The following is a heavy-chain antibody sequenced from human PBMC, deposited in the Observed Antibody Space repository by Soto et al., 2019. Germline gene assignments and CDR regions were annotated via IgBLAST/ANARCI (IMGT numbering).Heavy chain of an antibody. CDR2: IGTAGDT. CDR3: ARGAAAGTDYYYYYGMDV. D-gene: IGHD6-13*01. V-gene: IGHV3-13*01. Sequence: PGGSLRLSCAASGFTFSSYDMHWVRQATGKGLEWVSAIGTAGDTYYPGSVKGRFTISRENAKNSLYLQMNSLRAGDTAVYYCARGAAAGTDYYYYYGMDVWGQGTTVTVSS. CDR1: GFTFSSYD. J-gene: IGHJ6*02.